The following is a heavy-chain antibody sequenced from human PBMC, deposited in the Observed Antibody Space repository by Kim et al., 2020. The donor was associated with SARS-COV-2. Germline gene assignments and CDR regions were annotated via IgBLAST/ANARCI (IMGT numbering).Heavy chain of an antibody. CDR3: ARDPGEYTGVWEFDY. J-gene: IGHJ4*02. D-gene: IGHD1-26*01. Sequence: ADSGKGRFTISRDNSKNTLYLEMNSLRAEDTAVYYCARDPGEYTGVWEFDYWGQGTLVTVS. V-gene: IGHV3-30*07.